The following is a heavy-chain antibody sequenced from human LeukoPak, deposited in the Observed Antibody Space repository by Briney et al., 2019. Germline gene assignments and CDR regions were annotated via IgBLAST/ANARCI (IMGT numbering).Heavy chain of an antibody. D-gene: IGHD6-13*01. CDR2: INQDGSEK. CDR3: ATRSSHTSSWYVYLFWDY. J-gene: IGHJ4*02. CDR1: GFTFSSYW. V-gene: IGHV3-7*01. Sequence: GGSLRLSCAASGFTFSSYWMTWVRQAPGKGLEWVANINQDGSEKNYVDSVKGRFTISRDNAKNSLYLQMNSLRAEDTAVYYCATRSSHTSSWYVYLFWDYLGQGALVTVSS.